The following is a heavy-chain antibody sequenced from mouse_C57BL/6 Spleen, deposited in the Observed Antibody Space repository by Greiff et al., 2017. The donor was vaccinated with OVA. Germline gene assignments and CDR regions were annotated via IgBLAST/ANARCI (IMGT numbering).Heavy chain of an antibody. J-gene: IGHJ4*01. CDR2: ISSGGSYT. Sequence: EVQLQQSGGDLVKPGGSLKLSCAASGFTFSSYGMSWVRQTPDKRLEWVATISSGGSYTYYPDSVKGRFTISRDNAKNTLYLQMSSLKSEDTAMYYCARRRGGHYAMDYWGQGTSVTVSS. CDR1: GFTFSSYG. V-gene: IGHV5-6*01. CDR3: ARRRGGHYAMDY.